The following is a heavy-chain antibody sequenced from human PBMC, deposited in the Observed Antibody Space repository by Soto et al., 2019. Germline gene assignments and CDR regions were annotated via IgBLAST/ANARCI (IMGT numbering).Heavy chain of an antibody. J-gene: IGHJ3*02. CDR2: IYYSGST. CDR3: ARTYDGSGPNSGGYGFDI. V-gene: IGHV4-59*02. CDR1: GVSVSTYY. D-gene: IGHD3-22*01. Sequence: QVQLQESGPGLVKPSETLSLTCTVSGVSVSTYYWSWIRQPPGKGLERIAYIYYSGSTNYNPSLKSRVTISVDTSQNQSSLMLTSVTAADTAVYYCARTYDGSGPNSGGYGFDIWGQGRMGSVSS.